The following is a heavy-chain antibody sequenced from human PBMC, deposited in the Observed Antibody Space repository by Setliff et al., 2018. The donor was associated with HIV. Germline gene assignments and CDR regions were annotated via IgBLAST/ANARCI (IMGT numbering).Heavy chain of an antibody. J-gene: IGHJ4*02. V-gene: IGHV3-33*01. D-gene: IGHD2-21*01. Sequence: PGGSLRLSCAASGFNFNSYGMHWVRQAPGKGLEWVAVIWFDGSYKYYVDSVKGRFTISRDNSKNTLYLQMNSLRAEDAAVYYCATDPRRLSYWGQGTLVTVSS. CDR2: IWFDGSYK. CDR1: GFNFNSYG. CDR3: ATDPRRLSY.